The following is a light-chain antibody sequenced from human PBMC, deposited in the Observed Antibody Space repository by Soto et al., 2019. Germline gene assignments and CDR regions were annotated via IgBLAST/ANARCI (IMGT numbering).Light chain of an antibody. Sequence: IQLTQSPSSLSASVGDRVTITCRASQDIKNYLAWYQQKPGKAPNLLIYAASTLQSGVPSRFSGSGSGAEFTLTISSLQPEDFATYFCQQLNNYPLTFGPGTKVDIK. V-gene: IGKV1-9*01. J-gene: IGKJ3*01. CDR3: QQLNNYPLT. CDR2: AAS. CDR1: QDIKNY.